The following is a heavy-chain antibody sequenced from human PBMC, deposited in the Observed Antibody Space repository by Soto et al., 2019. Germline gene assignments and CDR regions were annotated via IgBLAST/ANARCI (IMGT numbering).Heavy chain of an antibody. Sequence: QVRLVLSGDELKKPGAPMKVSCKASGYAFSDHGISWVRQAPGQGLEWIGWISAYNGNTNYAQKFQGRVTVTTDASTATAYMEVRSLTSDDTAVYYCARDHRYSSSFFDSWSQGTLITVSS. J-gene: IGHJ4*02. D-gene: IGHD6-6*01. CDR3: ARDHRYSSSFFDS. V-gene: IGHV1-18*04. CDR2: ISAYNGNT. CDR1: GYAFSDHG.